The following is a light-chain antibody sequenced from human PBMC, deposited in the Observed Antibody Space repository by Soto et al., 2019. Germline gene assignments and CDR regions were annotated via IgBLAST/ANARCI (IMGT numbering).Light chain of an antibody. CDR2: SAT. CDR3: QQANILPPV. V-gene: IGKV1-12*01. Sequence: IEMTQSPSSVSASVGDRVTITCRASQDIRSRLAWYQHKPGKAPNLLIYSATTLQSGVPYRFSGSGFGTYFTLTISSLQPEDFATYYCQQANILPPVFGGGTRVEI. J-gene: IGKJ4*01. CDR1: QDIRSR.